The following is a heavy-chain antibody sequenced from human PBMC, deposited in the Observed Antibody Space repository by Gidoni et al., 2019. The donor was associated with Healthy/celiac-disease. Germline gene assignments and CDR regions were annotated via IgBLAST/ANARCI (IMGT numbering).Heavy chain of an antibody. J-gene: IGHJ4*02. D-gene: IGHD6-19*01. CDR2: IIPIFGTA. CDR1: GGNVSSYA. Sequence: QVQLVQSGAEVKKPGSSVKVSCKASGGNVSSYAISWVRQATRQGLEWMGGIIPIFGTANYAQKFQGRVTITADESTSTAYMELSSLRSEDTAVYYCARDKSYSSGWYRSGYFDYWGQGTLVTVSS. V-gene: IGHV1-69*01. CDR3: ARDKSYSSGWYRSGYFDY.